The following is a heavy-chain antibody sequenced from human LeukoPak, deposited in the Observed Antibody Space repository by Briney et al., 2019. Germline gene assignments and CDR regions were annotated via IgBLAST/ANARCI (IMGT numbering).Heavy chain of an antibody. Sequence: GGSLRLSCAASGFTFSSYSMNWVRQAPGKGLEWVSYISSSSSTIYYADSVKGRFTISRDNAKNSLYLQMNSLRAEDTAVYYCASEIYSPVLRFLPGRQTGYFQHWGQGTLVTVSS. CDR3: ASEIYSPVLRFLPGRQTGYFQH. D-gene: IGHD3-3*01. CDR2: ISSSSSTI. J-gene: IGHJ1*01. V-gene: IGHV3-48*01. CDR1: GFTFSSYS.